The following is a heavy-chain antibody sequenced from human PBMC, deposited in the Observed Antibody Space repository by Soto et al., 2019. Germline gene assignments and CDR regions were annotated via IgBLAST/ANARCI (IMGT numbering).Heavy chain of an antibody. CDR1: GDTFISYT. CDR3: ARGGASSGYEY. V-gene: IGHV1-69*02. CDR2: IIPILGIA. Sequence: QVQLVQSGAEVKKPGSSVKVSCKASGDTFISYTISWVRQAPGQGLEWMGRIIPILGIANYAQKFQGRVTINGDKSTTTAYMELSRLRSEDTAVYYRARGGASSGYEYWGQGTMVTVSS. D-gene: IGHD3-22*01. J-gene: IGHJ4*02.